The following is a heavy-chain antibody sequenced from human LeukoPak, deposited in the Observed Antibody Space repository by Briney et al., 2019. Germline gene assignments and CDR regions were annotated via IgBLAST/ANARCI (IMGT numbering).Heavy chain of an antibody. J-gene: IGHJ5*02. Sequence: PSETLSLTCTVSGGSISSSTYYWGWIRQPPGKGLEWIWNIYYSGSTHYNPSLKNRVTISVDTSKNQFSLKLNSVTAADTAVYYCARWFDPWGQGILVTIS. CDR2: IYYSGST. V-gene: IGHV4-39*01. CDR1: GGSISSSTYY. CDR3: ARWFDP.